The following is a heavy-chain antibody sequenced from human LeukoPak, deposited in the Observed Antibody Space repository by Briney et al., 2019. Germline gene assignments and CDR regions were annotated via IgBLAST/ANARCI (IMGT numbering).Heavy chain of an antibody. J-gene: IGHJ4*02. CDR3: ASLTLDCSSTSCPPQTDY. CDR2: VYYSGST. D-gene: IGHD2-2*01. CDR1: GGSISSYS. V-gene: IGHV4-59*08. Sequence: SETLSLTCTVPGGSISSYSWSWIRQPPGNGLEWIVYVYYSGSTNYNPSLKSRVTISVDTSKNQFSLKLSSVTAADTAVYYCASLTLDCSSTSCPPQTDYWGQGTLVTVSS.